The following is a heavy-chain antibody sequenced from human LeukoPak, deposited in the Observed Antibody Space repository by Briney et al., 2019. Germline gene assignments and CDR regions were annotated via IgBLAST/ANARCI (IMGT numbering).Heavy chain of an antibody. D-gene: IGHD4-17*01. CDR1: GFTFSGYP. V-gene: IGHV3-30-3*02. CDR2: ISYDGSNK. CDR3: TKPPRAAVTTVY. Sequence: PGGSLRLSCAASGFTFSGYPIHWVRQAPGKGLEWVAVISYDGSNKYYADSVKGRFTISRDNSKNTLSLQMNSLRAEDTAVYYCTKPPRAAVTTVYWGQGTLVTVSS. J-gene: IGHJ4*02.